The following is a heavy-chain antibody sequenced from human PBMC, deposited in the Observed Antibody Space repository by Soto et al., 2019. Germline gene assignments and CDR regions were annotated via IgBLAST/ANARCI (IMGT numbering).Heavy chain of an antibody. V-gene: IGHV4-34*01. D-gene: IGHD6-6*01. J-gene: IGHJ4*02. CDR1: GGSFSGYY. Sequence: PSETLSLTCAVYGGSFSGYYWSWIRQPPGKGLEWIGEINHSGSTNYNPSLKSRVTISVDTSKNQFSLKLSSVTAADTAVYYCARGGPMYSSSRYYFVYWRQGTLVSVPS. CDR3: ARGGPMYSSSRYYFVY. CDR2: INHSGST.